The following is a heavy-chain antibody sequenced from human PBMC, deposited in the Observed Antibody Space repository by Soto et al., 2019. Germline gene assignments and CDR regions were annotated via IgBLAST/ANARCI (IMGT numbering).Heavy chain of an antibody. V-gene: IGHV4-4*02. J-gene: IGHJ6*02. D-gene: IGHD5-18*01. Sequence: PSETLSLTCAVSGGSISSSNWWSWVRQPPGKGLEWIGEIYHSGSTNYNPSLKSRVTISVDKSKNQFSLKLSSVTAADTAVYYCARGVQLWGDGYYYYYGIDVWGQGTTVTVSS. CDR2: IYHSGST. CDR1: GGSISSSNW. CDR3: ARGVQLWGDGYYYYYGIDV.